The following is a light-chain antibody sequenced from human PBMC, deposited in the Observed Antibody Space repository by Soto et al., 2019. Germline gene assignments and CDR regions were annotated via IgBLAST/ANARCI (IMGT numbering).Light chain of an antibody. V-gene: IGLV2-14*03. CDR2: DVS. J-gene: IGLJ3*02. CDR1: SRDVGGYNY. Sequence: QSALTQPVSVSGSPGQSITISCTGTSRDVGGYNYVSWYQQHPGKAPKLMIYDVSNRPSGVSNRFSGSKSGNTASLTISGLQAEDEADYYCSSYTSSVRGVVFGGGTKLTVL. CDR3: SSYTSSVRGVV.